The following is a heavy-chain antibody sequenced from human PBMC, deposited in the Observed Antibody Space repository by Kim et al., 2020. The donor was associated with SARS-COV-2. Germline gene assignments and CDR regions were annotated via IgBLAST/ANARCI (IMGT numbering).Heavy chain of an antibody. J-gene: IGHJ3*02. V-gene: IGHV3-20*01. Sequence: GGSLRLSCAASGFTFDDYGMSWVRQAPGKGLEWVSGINWNGGSTGYADSVKGRFTISRDNAKNSLYLQMNSLRAEDTALYHCARDCSSTSCYPGAFDIWGQGTMVTVSS. CDR3: ARDCSSTSCYPGAFDI. CDR1: GFTFDDYG. D-gene: IGHD2-2*01. CDR2: INWNGGST.